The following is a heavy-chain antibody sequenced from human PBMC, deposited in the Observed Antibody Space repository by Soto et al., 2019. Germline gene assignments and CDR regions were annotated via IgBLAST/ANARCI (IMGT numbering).Heavy chain of an antibody. Sequence: EMQLLESGGGLVQAGGSLRLSCAASGFTVSSYALNWVRQAPGKGLEWVSGISDSTYYADYAKCRFTISRDTSINTLYLQMKSLRAEDTAIYFCAIRMYSTRWYYLDYWGQGTLVTVSS. CDR2: ISDST. CDR3: AIRMYSTRWYYLDY. CDR1: GFTVSSYA. V-gene: IGHV3-23*01. J-gene: IGHJ4*02. D-gene: IGHD6-13*01.